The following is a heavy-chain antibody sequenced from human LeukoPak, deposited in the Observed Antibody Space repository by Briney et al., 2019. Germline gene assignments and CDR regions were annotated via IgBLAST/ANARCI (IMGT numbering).Heavy chain of an antibody. Sequence: KPSETLSLTCTVSGGSINSGDYYWSWIRQPPGKGLEWIGYIYYSGSTYYNPSLESRLTISLDTSKNQFSLKLSSVSAADTAVYYCARDLGGYDWDAFDIWGQGTMVTVSS. J-gene: IGHJ3*02. CDR2: IYYSGST. V-gene: IGHV4-30-4*01. CDR3: ARDLGGYDWDAFDI. CDR1: GGSINSGDYY. D-gene: IGHD5-12*01.